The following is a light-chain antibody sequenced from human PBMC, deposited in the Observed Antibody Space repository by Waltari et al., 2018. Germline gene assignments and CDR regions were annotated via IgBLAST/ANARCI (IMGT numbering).Light chain of an antibody. CDR3: SSTAGGYTWV. J-gene: IGLJ3*02. CDR2: DVI. Sequence: QSALTQPRSVSGSPGQSVAISCTGTSSDVGAYTYVPWYQHHPGKAPKLIIFDVIKRPSGVPDRFSGSKSGNTASLTISGLQAEDEADYHCSSTAGGYTWVFGGGTKLTVL. CDR1: SSDVGAYTY. V-gene: IGLV2-11*01.